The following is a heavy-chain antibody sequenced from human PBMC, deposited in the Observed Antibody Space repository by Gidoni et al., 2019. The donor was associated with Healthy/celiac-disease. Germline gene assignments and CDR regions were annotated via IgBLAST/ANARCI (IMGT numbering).Heavy chain of an antibody. CDR2: IYYSGST. CDR1: GGSISSYY. D-gene: IGHD3-22*01. V-gene: IGHV4-59*01. Sequence: QVQLQESGPGLVQPSETLSLPCTVSGGSISSYYWSWIRQPPGKGLEWIGYIYYSGSTNYNPPLKSRVTISVDTSKNQFSLKLSSVTAADTAVYYCARSFAMITLFDYWGQGTLVTVSS. J-gene: IGHJ4*02. CDR3: ARSFAMITLFDY.